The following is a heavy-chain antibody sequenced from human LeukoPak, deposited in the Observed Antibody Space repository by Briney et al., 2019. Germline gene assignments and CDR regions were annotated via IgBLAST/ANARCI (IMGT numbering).Heavy chain of an antibody. CDR2: MNPNSGNT. J-gene: IGHJ4*02. CDR3: ARLPQIAAAGTFDY. CDR1: GYTFTSYD. D-gene: IGHD6-13*01. Sequence: GASVKVSCKASGYTFTSYDINWVRQATGQWLEWMGWMNPNSGNTGYAQKFQGRVTMTRNTSISTAYMELSSLRSEDTAVYYCARLPQIAAAGTFDYWGQGTLLTVSS. V-gene: IGHV1-8*01.